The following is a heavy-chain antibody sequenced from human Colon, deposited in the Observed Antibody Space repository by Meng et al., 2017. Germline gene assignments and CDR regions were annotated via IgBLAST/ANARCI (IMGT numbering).Heavy chain of an antibody. CDR3: ARGDGYNYFDL. CDR1: GGTFSSYR. D-gene: IGHD5-24*01. CDR2: TIAIVDVP. V-gene: IGHV1-69*02. J-gene: IGHJ4*02. Sequence: VQLVQSVAEVTKPGSSVKVACKASGGTFSSYRISWVRQAPGQGLEWMGRTIAIVDVPTYAQRFQGRVTITADKSTSTAYMELSSLRSEDTAVYYCARGDGYNYFDLWGQGTLVTVSS.